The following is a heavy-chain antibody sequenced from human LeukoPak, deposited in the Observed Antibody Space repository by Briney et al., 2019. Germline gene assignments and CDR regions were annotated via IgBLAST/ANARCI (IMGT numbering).Heavy chain of an antibody. CDR2: IYPGDSDT. CDR1: GYSFTSYW. Sequence: GESLKISCKGSGYSFTSYWIGWVRPMPGKGLEWMGIIYPGDSDTRYSPSFQGQVTISADKSISTAYLQWSSLKASDTAMYYCARGGSGYDYVLSPDYWGQGTLVTVSS. J-gene: IGHJ4*02. V-gene: IGHV5-51*01. CDR3: ARGGSGYDYVLSPDY. D-gene: IGHD5-12*01.